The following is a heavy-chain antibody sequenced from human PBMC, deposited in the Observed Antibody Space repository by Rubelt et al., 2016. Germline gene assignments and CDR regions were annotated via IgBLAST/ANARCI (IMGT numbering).Heavy chain of an antibody. CDR2: ISAYNGNT. J-gene: IGHJ4*02. V-gene: IGHV1-18*01. D-gene: IGHD3-16*02. CDR3: ARNLIMITFGGVIVPPDY. Sequence: QVQLVQSGAEVKKPGASVKVSCKASGYTFTSYGISWVRQAPGQGLEWMGWISAYNGNTNYAQKLQGRVTMTTDTSTSTAYMELRSLRSDDTAGYYCARNLIMITFGGVIVPPDYWGQGTLVTVSS. CDR1: GYTFTSYG.